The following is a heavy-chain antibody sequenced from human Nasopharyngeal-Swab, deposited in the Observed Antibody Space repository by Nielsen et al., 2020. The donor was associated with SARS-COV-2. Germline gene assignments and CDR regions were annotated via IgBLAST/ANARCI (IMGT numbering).Heavy chain of an antibody. V-gene: IGHV3-48*04. J-gene: IGHJ4*02. CDR1: GFTFSSYS. D-gene: IGHD3-3*01. CDR3: ARAYYDFWSGSSKLDY. Sequence: GESLKISCAASGFTFSSYSMNWVRQAPGRGLEWVSYISSSSSTIYYSDSVKGRFTISRDHAKNSLYLQMNSLRAEDTAVYHCARAYYDFWSGSSKLDYWGQGTLVTVSS. CDR2: ISSSSSTI.